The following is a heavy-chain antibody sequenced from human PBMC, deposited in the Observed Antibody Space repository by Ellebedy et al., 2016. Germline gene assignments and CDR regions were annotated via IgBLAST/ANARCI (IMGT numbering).Heavy chain of an antibody. D-gene: IGHD1-26*01. Sequence: GEFLKISXAASGFTFSSCSMNWVRQAPGKGLEWVSYISGSSSTIYYADSVKGRFTISRDNAKNSLYLQMNSLRAEDTAVYYCAREEWELRGSRLSYFDYWGQGTLVTVSS. V-gene: IGHV3-48*04. J-gene: IGHJ4*02. CDR2: ISGSSSTI. CDR1: GFTFSSCS. CDR3: AREEWELRGSRLSYFDY.